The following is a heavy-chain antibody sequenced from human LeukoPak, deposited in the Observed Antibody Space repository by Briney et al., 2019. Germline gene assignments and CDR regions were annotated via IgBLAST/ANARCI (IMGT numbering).Heavy chain of an antibody. CDR2: IYYSGST. CDR3: ARSARYCRGGSCLDS. J-gene: IGHJ5*01. D-gene: IGHD2-15*01. V-gene: IGHV4-31*03. Sequence: SETLSLTCTVSGGSISSSGSYWSWVRQHPEKGLEWIGYIYYSGSTYYNPSLKSRVTIPVDTAKNQFSLKLSSVTAADTATYYCARSARYCRGGSCLDSWGQGTLVTVSS. CDR1: GGSISSSGSY.